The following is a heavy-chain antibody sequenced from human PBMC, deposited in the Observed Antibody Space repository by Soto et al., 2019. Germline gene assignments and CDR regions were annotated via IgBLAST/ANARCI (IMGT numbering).Heavy chain of an antibody. J-gene: IGHJ6*02. D-gene: IGHD2-15*01. V-gene: IGHV1-69*13. Sequence: ASVKVSCKASGGTFSSYAISWVRQAPGQGLEWMGGIIPIFGTANYAQKFQGRVTITADESTSTAYMELSSLRSEDTAVYYCAICSGGSCYPGYYGMDVWGQGTTVTVSS. CDR2: IIPIFGTA. CDR1: GGTFSSYA. CDR3: AICSGGSCYPGYYGMDV.